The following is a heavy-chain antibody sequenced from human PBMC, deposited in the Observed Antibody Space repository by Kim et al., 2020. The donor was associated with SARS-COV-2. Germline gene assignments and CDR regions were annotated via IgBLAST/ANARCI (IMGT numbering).Heavy chain of an antibody. D-gene: IGHD3-10*01. CDR3: ARVRGLWFGYYGMDV. V-gene: IGHV4-59*01. CDR2: IYYSGST. CDR1: GGSISSYY. J-gene: IGHJ6*02. Sequence: SETLSLTCTVSGGSISSYYWSWIRQPPGKGLEWIGYIYYSGSTNYNPSLKSRVTISVDTSKNQFSLKLSSVTAADTAVYYCARVRGLWFGYYGMDVWGQGTTVTVSS.